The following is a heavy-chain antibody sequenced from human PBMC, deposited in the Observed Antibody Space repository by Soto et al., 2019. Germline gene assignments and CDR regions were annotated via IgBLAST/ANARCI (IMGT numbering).Heavy chain of an antibody. Sequence: QVQLVESGGGVVQPGRSLRLSCAASGFTFSSYGMHWVRQAPGKGLEWVAVIWYDGSNKYYADSVKGRFTISRDNSKNTLYLQINSLRAEDTAVYYCARGAYYDSSGYYYWGQGTLVTVSS. CDR2: IWYDGSNK. V-gene: IGHV3-33*01. D-gene: IGHD3-22*01. J-gene: IGHJ4*02. CDR3: ARGAYYDSSGYYY. CDR1: GFTFSSYG.